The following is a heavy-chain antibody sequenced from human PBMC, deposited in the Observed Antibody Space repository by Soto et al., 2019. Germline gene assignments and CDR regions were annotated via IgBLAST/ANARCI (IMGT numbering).Heavy chain of an antibody. CDR1: GGSISSGDYY. CDR3: ARVGGFGATTIDY. Sequence: QVQLQESGPGLVKPSQTLSLTCTVSGGSISSGDYYWSWIRQPPGKGLEWIGYIYYSGSTYYNPSLKRRFTLSVDTSKNQFSLKLSSVTAADTAVYYCARVGGFGATTIDYWGQGTLVTVSS. V-gene: IGHV4-30-4*01. D-gene: IGHD3-10*01. J-gene: IGHJ4*02. CDR2: IYYSGST.